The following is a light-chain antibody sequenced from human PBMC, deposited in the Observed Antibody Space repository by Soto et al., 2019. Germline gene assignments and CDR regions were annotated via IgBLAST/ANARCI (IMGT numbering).Light chain of an antibody. J-gene: IGLJ1*01. CDR1: ISDVGAYNF. Sequence: QSVVTQPSSVSGSPGQSITISCTGTISDVGAYNFVSWHQQHPGKAPKLMIYNVYDRPSGISYRSSGSKSGNTASLTISGLQGEDEADYYCSAYTVSRTYVFGTGTKVT. V-gene: IGLV2-14*03. CDR3: SAYTVSRTYV. CDR2: NVY.